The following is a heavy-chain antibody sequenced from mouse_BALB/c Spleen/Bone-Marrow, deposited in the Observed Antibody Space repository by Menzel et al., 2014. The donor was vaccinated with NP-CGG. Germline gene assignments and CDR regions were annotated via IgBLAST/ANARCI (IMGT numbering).Heavy chain of an antibody. V-gene: IGHV3-6*02. Sequence: EVQLQQPGPGLVKPSQSLSLTCSVTGYSITNGYYWNWIRQFPGNKLEWMGYISYDGSNNYNPSLKNRISITRDTSKNQFFLKLNSVTTEDTATYYCARGDGNYGGAMDYWGQGTSVTVSS. D-gene: IGHD2-1*01. CDR1: GYSITNGYY. CDR3: ARGDGNYGGAMDY. J-gene: IGHJ4*01. CDR2: ISYDGSN.